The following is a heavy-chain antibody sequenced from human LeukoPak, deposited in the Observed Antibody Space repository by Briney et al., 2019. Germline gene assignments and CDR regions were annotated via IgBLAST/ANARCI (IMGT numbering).Heavy chain of an antibody. V-gene: IGHV3-30*03. CDR2: ISYDGSNK. J-gene: IGHJ3*02. Sequence: GGSLRLSCAASGFTFSSYGMHWVRQAPGKGLEWVAVISYDGSNKCYADSVKGRFTISRDNSKNTLYLQMNSLRAEDTAVYYCVLHAFDIWGQGTMVTVSS. CDR1: GFTFSSYG. CDR3: VLHAFDI. D-gene: IGHD2-15*01.